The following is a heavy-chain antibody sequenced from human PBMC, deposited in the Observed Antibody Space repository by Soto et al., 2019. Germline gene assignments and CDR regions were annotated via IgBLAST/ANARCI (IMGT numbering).Heavy chain of an antibody. J-gene: IGHJ4*02. Sequence: QVQLVQSGAEMKKPGASVKVSCKASGYTFTSYAIHWVRQAPGQRLEWMGWINAGNGNAKYSQKFQGRVTITRDTSASTAYVELSSLSSDDTAVYYCARASYYYESSGYYPDYWGQGTLVTVSS. CDR3: ARASYYYESSGYYPDY. V-gene: IGHV1-3*01. CDR2: INAGNGNA. CDR1: GYTFTSYA. D-gene: IGHD3-22*01.